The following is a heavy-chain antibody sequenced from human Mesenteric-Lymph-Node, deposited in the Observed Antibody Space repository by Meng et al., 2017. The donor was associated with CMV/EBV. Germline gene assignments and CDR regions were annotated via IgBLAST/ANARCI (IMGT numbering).Heavy chain of an antibody. Sequence: GGSLRLSCAASGFTFSRYAMHWVRQAPGKGLEWVALISHDGNNKYIADAAQGRFTISRDNSRTTVYLQVYSLRPEDTAVYYCARDVTEFSTSSSFDYWGQGTLITVSA. CDR1: GFTFSRYA. D-gene: IGHD6-6*01. V-gene: IGHV3-30-3*01. CDR2: ISHDGNNK. J-gene: IGHJ4*02. CDR3: ARDVTEFSTSSSFDY.